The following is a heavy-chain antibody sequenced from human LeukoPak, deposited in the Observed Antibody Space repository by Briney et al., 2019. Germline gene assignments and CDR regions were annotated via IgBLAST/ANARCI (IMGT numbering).Heavy chain of an antibody. Sequence: PGGSLRLSCVASGFTVSSNYMNWVRQAPGKGLEWVSVIYSGGSTYYADSVKGRFTISRDNSKNTLYLQMNSLRAEDTAVYYCARDWGCTDTRCYLGMDVWGQGTTVTVSS. D-gene: IGHD2-2*01. V-gene: IGHV3-66*01. CDR1: GFTVSSNY. CDR2: IYSGGST. J-gene: IGHJ6*02. CDR3: ARDWGCTDTRCYLGMDV.